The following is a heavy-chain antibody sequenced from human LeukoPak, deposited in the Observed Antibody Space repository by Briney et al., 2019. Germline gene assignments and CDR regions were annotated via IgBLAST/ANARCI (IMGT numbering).Heavy chain of an antibody. CDR3: ARDQDTAMVTYFDY. J-gene: IGHJ4*02. CDR1: GFTFSSYS. V-gene: IGHV3-21*01. CDR2: ISSSSSYI. D-gene: IGHD5-18*01. Sequence: GGSLRLSCAASGFTFSSYSMNWVRQAPGKGLEWVSSISSSSSYIYYADSVKGRFTISRDNAKNSLYLQMNSLRAEDTAMYYCARDQDTAMVTYFDYWGQGTLVTVSS.